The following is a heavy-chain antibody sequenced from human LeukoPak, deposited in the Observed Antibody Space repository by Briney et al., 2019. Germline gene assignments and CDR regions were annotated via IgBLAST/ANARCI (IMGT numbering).Heavy chain of an antibody. Sequence: GGSLRLSCAASGSTFSSHAMSWVRQAPGKGLEWVSSIGSSGATFYADSVKGRFTISRDNSKNTLFLQMNSLRAEDTAVYSCAKVTAWYSSSWYLAYWGQGTLVTVSS. J-gene: IGHJ4*02. CDR1: GSTFSSHA. D-gene: IGHD6-13*01. V-gene: IGHV3-23*01. CDR2: IGSSGAT. CDR3: AKVTAWYSSSWYLAY.